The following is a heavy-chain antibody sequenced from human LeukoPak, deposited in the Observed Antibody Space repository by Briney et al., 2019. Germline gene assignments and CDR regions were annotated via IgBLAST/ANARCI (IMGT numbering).Heavy chain of an antibody. J-gene: IGHJ6*02. Sequence: GGSLRVSCAASGFTFSSYWMSWVRQAPGKGLEWVANIKQDGSEKYYVDSVKGRFTISRDNAKNSLYLQMNSLRAEDTAVYYCARPTDCGGDCYSYGMDVWGQGTTVTVSS. CDR1: GFTFSSYW. CDR3: ARPTDCGGDCYSYGMDV. CDR2: IKQDGSEK. D-gene: IGHD2-21*02. V-gene: IGHV3-7*01.